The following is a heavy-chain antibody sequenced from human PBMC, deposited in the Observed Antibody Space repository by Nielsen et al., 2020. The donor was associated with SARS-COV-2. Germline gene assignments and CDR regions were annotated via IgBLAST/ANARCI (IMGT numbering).Heavy chain of an antibody. CDR2: ISSSGSTI. V-gene: IGHV3-11*04. J-gene: IGHJ6*02. Sequence: GESLKISCAASGFTFSDYYMSWIRQAPGKGLEWVSYISSSGSTIYYADSVKGRFTISRDNAKNSLYLQMNSLRAEDTAVYYCARAPRVVVTLPYGMDVWGQGTTVTVSS. CDR1: GFTFSDYY. CDR3: ARAPRVVVTLPYGMDV. D-gene: IGHD2-2*01.